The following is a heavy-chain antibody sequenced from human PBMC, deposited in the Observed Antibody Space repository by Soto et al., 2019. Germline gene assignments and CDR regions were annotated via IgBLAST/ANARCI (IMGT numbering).Heavy chain of an antibody. J-gene: IGHJ6*02. D-gene: IGHD2-2*01. Sequence: QVQLVESGGGVVQPGRSLRLSCAASGFTFSSYGMHWVRQAPGKGLEWVAVIWYDGSNKYYADSVKGRFTISRDNSKNTQYLQVNRLRAADTAVYYCARDLQDIVLVPAAIGDYYYGMDVWGQGTTVTVS. CDR3: ARDLQDIVLVPAAIGDYYYGMDV. CDR1: GFTFSSYG. CDR2: IWYDGSNK. V-gene: IGHV3-33*01.